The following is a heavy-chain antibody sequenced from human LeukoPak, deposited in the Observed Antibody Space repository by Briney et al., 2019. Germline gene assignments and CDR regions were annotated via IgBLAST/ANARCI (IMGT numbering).Heavy chain of an antibody. CDR1: GGSISSGGYS. CDR3: ARQTYSSSWYYFDY. Sequence: ASETLSLTCAVSGGSISSGGYSWSWIRQPPGKGLEWIGYIYHSGSTYYNPSLKSRVTISVDRSKNRFSLKLSSVTAADTAVYYCARQTYSSSWYYFDYWGQGTLVTVSS. V-gene: IGHV4-30-2*01. J-gene: IGHJ4*02. CDR2: IYHSGST. D-gene: IGHD6-13*01.